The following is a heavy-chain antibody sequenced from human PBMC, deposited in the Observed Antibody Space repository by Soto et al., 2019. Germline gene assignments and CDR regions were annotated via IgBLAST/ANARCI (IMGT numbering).Heavy chain of an antibody. D-gene: IGHD3-22*01. Sequence: QVQLVQSGAEEKKPGASVKVSCKASGYTFTSYAMHWVRQAPGQRLEWMGWINAGNGNTKYSQKFKGRVTITRDTSASTAYMELSSLRSEDTAVYYCARGSGYSYWDDYWGQGTLVTVSS. CDR2: INAGNGNT. CDR3: ARGSGYSYWDDY. J-gene: IGHJ4*02. CDR1: GYTFTSYA. V-gene: IGHV1-3*05.